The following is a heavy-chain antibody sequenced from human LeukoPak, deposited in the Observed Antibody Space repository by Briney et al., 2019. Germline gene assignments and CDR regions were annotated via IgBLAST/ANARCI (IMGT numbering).Heavy chain of an antibody. Sequence: GGSLRLSRAASGFTFSSYWMSWVRQAPGKGLEWVANIKQDGSEKYYVDSVKGRFTISRDNAKNSLYLQMDSLRAEDTAVYFCARDVNGYSSTWYEYWGQGTLVTVSS. V-gene: IGHV3-7*01. CDR1: GFTFSSYW. D-gene: IGHD6-13*01. J-gene: IGHJ4*02. CDR3: ARDVNGYSSTWYEY. CDR2: IKQDGSEK.